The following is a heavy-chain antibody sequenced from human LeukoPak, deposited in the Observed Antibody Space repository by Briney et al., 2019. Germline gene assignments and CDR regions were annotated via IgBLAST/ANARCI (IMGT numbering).Heavy chain of an antibody. CDR3: ATSSGWYTYYFDY. V-gene: IGHV3-11*06. CDR1: GFTFSDYY. D-gene: IGHD6-19*01. CDR2: ISSSSSYT. J-gene: IGHJ4*02. Sequence: GGSLRLSCAASGFTFSDYYMSWIRQAPGKGREWVSYISSSSSYTNYADSVKGRFTISRDNAKNSLYLQMNSLRAEDTAVYYCATSSGWYTYYFDYWGQGTLVTISS.